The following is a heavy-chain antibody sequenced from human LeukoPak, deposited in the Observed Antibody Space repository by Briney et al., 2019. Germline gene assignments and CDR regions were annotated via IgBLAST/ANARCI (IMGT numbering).Heavy chain of an antibody. CDR3: AREYNWNRQGFDY. V-gene: IGHV3-48*04. D-gene: IGHD1-20*01. CDR1: GFTFSSYS. Sequence: GGSLRLSCAASGFTFSSYSMNWVRQAPGKGLEWVSYISSSSRTIYYADSVKGRFTISRDNAKNSLYLQMNSLRAEDTAVYYCAREYNWNRQGFDYWGQGTLVTVSS. CDR2: ISSSSRTI. J-gene: IGHJ4*02.